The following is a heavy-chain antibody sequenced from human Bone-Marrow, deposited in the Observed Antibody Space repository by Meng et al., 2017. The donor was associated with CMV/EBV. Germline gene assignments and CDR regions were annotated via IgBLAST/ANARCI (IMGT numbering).Heavy chain of an antibody. Sequence: ASVKVSCKASGYTFTSYDINWVRQATGQGLEWMGWMNPNSGDTGYAQNFQGRVTMTRNTSISTAYMELSSLRSDDTAVYYCAREDVGYSSSWGYGMDVWGQGTTVTVSS. CDR1: GYTFTSYD. CDR3: AREDVGYSSSWGYGMDV. D-gene: IGHD6-13*01. J-gene: IGHJ6*02. CDR2: MNPNSGDT. V-gene: IGHV1-8*01.